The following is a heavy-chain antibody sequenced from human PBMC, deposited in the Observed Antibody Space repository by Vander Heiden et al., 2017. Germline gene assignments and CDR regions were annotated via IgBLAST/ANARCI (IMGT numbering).Heavy chain of an antibody. D-gene: IGHD5-12*01. CDR3: AKDPYSYGYDIVTYFDC. V-gene: IGHV3-23*01. J-gene: IGHJ4*02. CDR2: ISGTGNTA. CDR1: GFTLSSYA. Sequence: EVKLLESGVGLVQPGGSLRLSCVGSGFTLSSYAMSWVRQTPAKGLEWVAAISGTGNTANYADSVKGRFTISRDNSKNMLFLDMNSLRAEDTGVYFCAKDPYSYGYDIVTYFDCWGQGTQVTVSS.